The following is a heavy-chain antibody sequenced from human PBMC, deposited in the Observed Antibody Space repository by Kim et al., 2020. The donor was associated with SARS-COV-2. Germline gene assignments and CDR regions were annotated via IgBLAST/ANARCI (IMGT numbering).Heavy chain of an antibody. CDR2: ISAYNGNT. J-gene: IGHJ3*02. Sequence: ASVKVSCKASGYTFTSYGISWVRQAPGQGLEWMGWISAYNGNTNYAQKLQGRVTMTTDTSTSTAYMELRSLRSDDTAVYYCARDFCRVVTAACDAFDIWGQGTMVTVSS. CDR3: ARDFCRVVTAACDAFDI. D-gene: IGHD2-21*02. V-gene: IGHV1-18*01. CDR1: GYTFTSYG.